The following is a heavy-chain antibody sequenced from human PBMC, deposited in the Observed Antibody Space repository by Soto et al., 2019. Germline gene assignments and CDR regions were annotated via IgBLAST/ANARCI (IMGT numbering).Heavy chain of an antibody. V-gene: IGHV3-23*01. D-gene: IGHD1-1*01. CDR2: IAGKT. Sequence: GGSLRLSCATSGFTLSNSVTSWVRQAPGKGLEWVSTIAGKTYYSDSVKGRFTISRDNSQSTLYLQLNSLRAEDTAVYYCARKIDVPTGMLDHWGQGTLVTVSS. CDR1: GFTLSNSV. J-gene: IGHJ4*02. CDR3: ARKIDVPTGMLDH.